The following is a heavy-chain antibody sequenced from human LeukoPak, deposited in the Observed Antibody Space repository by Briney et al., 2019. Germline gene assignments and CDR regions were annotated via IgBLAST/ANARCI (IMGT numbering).Heavy chain of an antibody. V-gene: IGHV1-8*01. J-gene: IGHJ6*03. CDR1: GYTFTSYD. Sequence: ASVKVSCKASGYTFTSYDINWVRQATGQGLEWMGWMNPNSGNTGYAQKFQGRVTMTRNTSISTAYMELSSLRSEDTAVYYCARVLWFGETDYYYYMDVWGKGTTVTVSS. CDR2: MNPNSGNT. D-gene: IGHD3-10*01. CDR3: ARVLWFGETDYYYYMDV.